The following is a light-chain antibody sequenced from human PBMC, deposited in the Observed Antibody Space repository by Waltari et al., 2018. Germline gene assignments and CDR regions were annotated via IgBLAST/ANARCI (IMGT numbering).Light chain of an antibody. CDR1: SSDVGGYNY. Sequence: QSALTQPRSVSGSPGQSVTISCTGTSSDVGGYNYVSWYQQHPGKAPKLMIYDVSKRPSGVPDRFSASKSGNTASLTISGLQAEDEADYYCGSYAGSYTYVFGTGTRVTVL. CDR2: DVS. CDR3: GSYAGSYTYV. J-gene: IGLJ1*01. V-gene: IGLV2-11*01.